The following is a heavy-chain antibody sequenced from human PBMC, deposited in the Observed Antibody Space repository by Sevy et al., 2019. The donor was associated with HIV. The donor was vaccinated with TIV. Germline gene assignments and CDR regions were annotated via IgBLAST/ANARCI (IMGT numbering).Heavy chain of an antibody. CDR2: INQDGSEK. CDR3: ASKGGSRPNYAFDT. J-gene: IGHJ3*02. D-gene: IGHD3-10*01. V-gene: IGHV3-7*01. CDR1: GFSFAWYW. Sequence: GGSLRLSCAASGFSFAWYWMSWVRQTPEKGLEWVANINQDGSEKNYVDSVKGRLTISRDNAMNSWYLQMNGLRVEDTAVYYCASKGGSRPNYAFDTWGQGTMVTVSS.